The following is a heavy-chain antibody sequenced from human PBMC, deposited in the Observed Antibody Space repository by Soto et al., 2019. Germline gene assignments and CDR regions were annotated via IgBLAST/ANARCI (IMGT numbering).Heavy chain of an antibody. CDR3: ARQGAVAGTAYYYYGMDV. J-gene: IGHJ6*02. D-gene: IGHD6-19*01. V-gene: IGHV4-39*01. Sequence: ASETLSLTCTVSGGSISSSSYYWGWIRQPPGKGLEWIGSIYYSGSTYYNPSLKSRVTISVDTSKNQFSLKLSSVTAADTAVYYCARQGAVAGTAYYYYGMDVWGQGTTVT. CDR2: IYYSGST. CDR1: GGSISSSSYY.